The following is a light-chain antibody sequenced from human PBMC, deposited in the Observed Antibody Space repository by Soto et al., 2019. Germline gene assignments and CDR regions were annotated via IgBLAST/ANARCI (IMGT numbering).Light chain of an antibody. CDR3: QQRYSTPPYT. CDR1: QSISRF. CDR2: AAS. J-gene: IGKJ2*01. Sequence: DIQLTQSPSSLYASAGDRVTLTCRASQSISRFLNWYQQKPGQAPKLLIFAASTLQSGVPGRFSGSGAGTDFTLTISSLQPEDFATYYCQQRYSTPPYTFGQGTKLEI. V-gene: IGKV1-39*01.